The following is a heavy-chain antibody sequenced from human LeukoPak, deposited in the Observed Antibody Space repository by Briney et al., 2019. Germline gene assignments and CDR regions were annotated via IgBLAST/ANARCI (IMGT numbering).Heavy chain of an antibody. CDR3: AKGFFEGDSHNPSDY. D-gene: IGHD2-21*02. Sequence: AGSLRLSCAASGFTFSSYAMSWVRQAPGKGLEWVSAISGSGGSTYYADSVKGRFTISRDNSKNMLYLQMNSLRAEDTALYSVAKGFFEGDSHNPSDYWGQGNLVTVSS. J-gene: IGHJ4*02. V-gene: IGHV3-23*01. CDR2: ISGSGGST. CDR1: GFTFSSYA.